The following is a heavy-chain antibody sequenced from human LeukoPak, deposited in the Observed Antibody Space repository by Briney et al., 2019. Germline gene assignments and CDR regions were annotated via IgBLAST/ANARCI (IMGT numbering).Heavy chain of an antibody. J-gene: IGHJ5*02. D-gene: IGHD4-17*01. Sequence: PGGSLRLSCAASGFTFSSYEMNWVRQAPGKGLEWVGFIRSKAYGGTTEYAASVKGRFTISRDDSKSIAYLQMNSLKTEDTAVYYCTRGGVTTGPHVVYWFDPWGQGTLVTVSS. CDR2: IRSKAYGGTT. CDR3: TRGGVTTGPHVVYWFDP. CDR1: GFTFSSYE. V-gene: IGHV3-49*04.